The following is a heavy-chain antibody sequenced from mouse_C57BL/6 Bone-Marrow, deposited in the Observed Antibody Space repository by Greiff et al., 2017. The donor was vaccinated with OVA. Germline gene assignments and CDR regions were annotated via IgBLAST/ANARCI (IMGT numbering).Heavy chain of an antibody. V-gene: IGHV1-61*01. CDR2: IYPYDSET. J-gene: IGHJ2*01. Sequence: QVQLKQPGAELVRPGSSVKLSCKASGYTFTSYWMDWVKQRPGQGLEWIGNIYPYDSETHYNQKFKDKATVTVDKSSSTAYMPLSSLTSEYSAVYYCATGYWGQGTTLTVTS. CDR1: GYTFTSYW. CDR3: ATGY.